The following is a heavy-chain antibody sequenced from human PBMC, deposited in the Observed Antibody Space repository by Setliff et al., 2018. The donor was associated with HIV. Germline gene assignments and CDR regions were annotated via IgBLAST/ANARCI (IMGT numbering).Heavy chain of an antibody. CDR2: FDPEDGET. CDR3: ARDLPLSGREGEFDY. CDR1: GYTLTELS. D-gene: IGHD6-19*01. Sequence: ASVKVSCKVSGYTLTELSMHWVRQAPGKGLEWMGGFDPEDGETIYAQKFQGRVTMTEDTSTSTAYMELSSLRSEDTAVYYCARDLPLSGREGEFDYWGQGTQVTVSS. V-gene: IGHV1-24*01. J-gene: IGHJ4*02.